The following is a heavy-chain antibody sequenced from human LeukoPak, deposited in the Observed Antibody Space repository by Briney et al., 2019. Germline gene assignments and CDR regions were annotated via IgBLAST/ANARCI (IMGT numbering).Heavy chain of an antibody. D-gene: IGHD6-19*01. CDR2: ISNDSRHK. J-gene: IGHJ4*02. CDR1: GFTFSRYA. Sequence: PAGTLCLSCAASGFTFSRYAMHWVCQTPGKGLEWMAIISNDSRHKYYADPAEGRFTISRDNTKNTLSLQMNSRRGGDTAVYYCGEGDGSFVVDFWGQGTMVTVSS. CDR3: GEGDGSFVVDF. V-gene: IGHV3-30*04.